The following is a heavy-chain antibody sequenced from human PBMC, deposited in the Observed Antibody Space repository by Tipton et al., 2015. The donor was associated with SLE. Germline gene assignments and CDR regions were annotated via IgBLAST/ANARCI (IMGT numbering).Heavy chain of an antibody. J-gene: IGHJ4*02. V-gene: IGHV4-39*07. D-gene: IGHD3-22*01. CDR3: VRYSYDSSGYWPYYFDY. Sequence: TLSLTCTVSGGSISSSPYFWGWIRQPPGKGPEWLGSIYYSGSAYYNPSLKSRVTISVDTSKNQFSVKLSSVTAADTAVYYCVRYSYDSSGYWPYYFDYWGQGTLVTVSS. CDR2: IYYSGSA. CDR1: GGSISSSPYF.